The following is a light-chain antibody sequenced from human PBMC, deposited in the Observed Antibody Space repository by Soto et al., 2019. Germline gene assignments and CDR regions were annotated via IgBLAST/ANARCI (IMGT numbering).Light chain of an antibody. CDR2: GAS. Sequence: EIVLTQSPGTLSLSPGERATLSCRASQSVSSNLAWYQQKPGQAPRLLIFGASIRVTGIPDRFTGSGSGTDFILTITSLQSEDFGIYYCQQYYHWPRTFGQGTKVDIK. CDR3: QQYYHWPRT. CDR1: QSVSSN. V-gene: IGKV3D-15*01. J-gene: IGKJ1*01.